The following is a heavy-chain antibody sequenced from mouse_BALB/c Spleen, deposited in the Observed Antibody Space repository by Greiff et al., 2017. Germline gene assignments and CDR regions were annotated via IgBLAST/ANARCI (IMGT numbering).Heavy chain of an antibody. Sequence: EVQRVESGGGLVKPGGSLKLSCAASGFTFSSYAMSWVRQTPEKRLEWVATISSGGSYTYYPDSVKGRFTISRDNAKNTLYLQMSSLRSEDTAMYYCARPENPMDYWGQGTSVTVSS. CDR2: ISSGGSYT. CDR1: GFTFSSYA. V-gene: IGHV5-9-3*01. J-gene: IGHJ4*01. CDR3: ARPENPMDY.